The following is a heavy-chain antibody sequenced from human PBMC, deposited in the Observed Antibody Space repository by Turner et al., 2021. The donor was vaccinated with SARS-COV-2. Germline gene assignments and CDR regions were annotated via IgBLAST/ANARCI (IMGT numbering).Heavy chain of an antibody. J-gene: IGHJ4*02. CDR1: GFTFSSYG. CDR3: AKQSGPYCSGGSCYGGIFDY. Sequence: QVQLVESGGGVVQPGRSLRLSCAAPGFTFSSYGMHWVRQAPGKGREWVAVTSYDGSDKNYADSVKGRFTISRDNSKNTLYRNSLRAEDTAVYYCAKQSGPYCSGGSCYGGIFDYWGQGTLVTVSS. D-gene: IGHD2-15*01. V-gene: IGHV3-30*18. CDR2: TSYDGSDK.